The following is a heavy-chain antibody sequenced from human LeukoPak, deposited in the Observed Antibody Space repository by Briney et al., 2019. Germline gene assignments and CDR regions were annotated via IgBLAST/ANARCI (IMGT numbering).Heavy chain of an antibody. Sequence: GGSLRLSCAASGFTFSSYAMSWVRQAPGKGLEWVSAISGSGGSTYYADSVKGRFTISRDNSKNTLYLQMNSLRAEDTAVYYCAKPEYGDYGDDGPYDAFDIWGQGTMVTVSS. CDR1: GFTFSSYA. J-gene: IGHJ3*02. CDR3: AKPEYGDYGDDGPYDAFDI. D-gene: IGHD4-17*01. CDR2: ISGSGGST. V-gene: IGHV3-23*01.